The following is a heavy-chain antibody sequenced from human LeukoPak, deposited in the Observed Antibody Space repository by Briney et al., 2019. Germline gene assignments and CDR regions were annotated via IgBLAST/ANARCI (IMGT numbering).Heavy chain of an antibody. Sequence: SETLSLTCAVYGGSFSGYYWSWIRQPSGKGLEWIGEINHSGSTNYNPSLKSRVTISVDTSKNQFSLKLSSVTAADTAVYYCARGRKSGSYYPYYFDYWGQGTLVTVSS. V-gene: IGHV4-34*01. J-gene: IGHJ4*02. CDR3: ARGRKSGSYYPYYFDY. D-gene: IGHD1-26*01. CDR2: INHSGST. CDR1: GGSFSGYY.